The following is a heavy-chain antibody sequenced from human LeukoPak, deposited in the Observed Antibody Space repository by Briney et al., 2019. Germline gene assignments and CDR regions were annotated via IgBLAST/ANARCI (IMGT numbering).Heavy chain of an antibody. CDR3: ASDAAMVPMDY. J-gene: IGHJ4*02. Sequence: PGGSLRLSCAASGFTFSSYWMSWVRQAPGKGLEWVANIKQDGSEKYYVDSAKGRFTISRDNAKNSLYLQMNSLRAEDTAVYYCASDAAMVPMDYWGQGTLVTVSS. CDR1: GFTFSSYW. D-gene: IGHD5-18*01. CDR2: IKQDGSEK. V-gene: IGHV3-7*01.